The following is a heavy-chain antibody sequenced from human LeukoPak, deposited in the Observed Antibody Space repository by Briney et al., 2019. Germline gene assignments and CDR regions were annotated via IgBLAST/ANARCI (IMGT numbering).Heavy chain of an antibody. CDR2: INHSGST. V-gene: IGHV4-34*01. Sequence: PSETLSLTCAVYGGSFSGYYWSWIRQPPGKGLEWIGEINHSGSTNYNPSLKSRVTISVDTSKNQFSLKQSSVTAADTAVYYCARGKGYYYYYGMDVWGQGTTVTVSS. CDR1: GGSFSGYY. CDR3: ARGKGYYYYYGMDV. J-gene: IGHJ6*02.